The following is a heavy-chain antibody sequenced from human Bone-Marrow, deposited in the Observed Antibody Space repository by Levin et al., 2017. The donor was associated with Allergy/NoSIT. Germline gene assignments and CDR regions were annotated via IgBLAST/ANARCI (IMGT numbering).Heavy chain of an antibody. Sequence: ASVKVSCKASGGTFSSYAISWVRQAPGQGLEWMGGIIPIFGTANYAQKFQGRVTITADESTSTAYMELSSLRSEDTAVYYCASRERWLQPDYFDYWGQGTLVTVSS. D-gene: IGHD5-24*01. CDR1: GGTFSSYA. CDR2: IIPIFGTA. J-gene: IGHJ4*02. CDR3: ASRERWLQPDYFDY. V-gene: IGHV1-69*13.